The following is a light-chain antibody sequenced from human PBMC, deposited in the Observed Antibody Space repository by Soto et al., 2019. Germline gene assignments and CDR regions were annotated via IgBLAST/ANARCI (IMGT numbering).Light chain of an antibody. CDR1: KGMSTY. CDR3: QQLHTYPYT. J-gene: IGKJ2*01. Sequence: IQLTQSPASLSASVGDRVTITCRASKGMSTYLAWYQQKSGKAPKLLICAASTLQSGVPSRFSGSGSGTDFTLTISSLQPGDFATYYCQQLHTYPYTFGQGTELEIK. V-gene: IGKV1-9*01. CDR2: AAS.